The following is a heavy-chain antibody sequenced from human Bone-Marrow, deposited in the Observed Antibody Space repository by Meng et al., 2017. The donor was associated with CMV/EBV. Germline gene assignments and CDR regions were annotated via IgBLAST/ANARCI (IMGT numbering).Heavy chain of an antibody. J-gene: IGHJ5*02. CDR3: ARDRWFDP. Sequence: VKVSCKESGGTFSSYTNSWVRQAPGQGLEWMGRIITILGIANYAQKFQGRVTITADKSTSTAYMELSSLRSEDTAVYYCARDRWFDPWGQGTLVTVSS. CDR2: IITILGIA. CDR1: GGTFSSYT. V-gene: IGHV1-69*04.